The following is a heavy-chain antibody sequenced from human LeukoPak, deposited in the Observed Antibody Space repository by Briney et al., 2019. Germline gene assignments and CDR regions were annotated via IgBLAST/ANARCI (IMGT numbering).Heavy chain of an antibody. J-gene: IGHJ4*02. Sequence: ASVKVSCKASGYTFTSYGISWVRQAPGQGLEWMGIINPSGGSTSYAQKFQGRVTMTRDTPTSTVYMELSSLRSEDTAVYYCARGGETQRSPGSLYWGQGTLVTVSS. CDR3: ARGGETQRSPGSLY. CDR2: INPSGGST. CDR1: GYTFTSYG. V-gene: IGHV1-46*01. D-gene: IGHD5-24*01.